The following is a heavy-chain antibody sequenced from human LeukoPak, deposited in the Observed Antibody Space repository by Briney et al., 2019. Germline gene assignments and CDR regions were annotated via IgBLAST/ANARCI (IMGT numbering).Heavy chain of an antibody. V-gene: IGHV4-59*08. Sequence: SETLSLTCTVSGGSISSYYWSWIRQPPGKGLEWIGYIYYSGSTNYNPSLKSRGTISVDTSKNQFSLKLSSVTAADTAVYYCARGVSYYDSSGYYNEYFQHWGQGTLVTVSS. J-gene: IGHJ1*01. D-gene: IGHD3-22*01. CDR2: IYYSGST. CDR3: ARGVSYYDSSGYYNEYFQH. CDR1: GGSISSYY.